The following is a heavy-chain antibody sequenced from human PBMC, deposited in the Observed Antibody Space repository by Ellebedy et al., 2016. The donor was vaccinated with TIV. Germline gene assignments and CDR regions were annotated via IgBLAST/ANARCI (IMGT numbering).Heavy chain of an antibody. Sequence: GESLKISCAASGLTLSRHGVHWVRQAPGKGLEWVAVIWYDGSTKFYADSVKGRFTISRDESQNTLYMQMNGLRTEDTAIYYCAREARDGDYGRGLDVWGQGTTVTVPS. CDR2: IWYDGSTK. V-gene: IGHV3-30*07. J-gene: IGHJ6*02. CDR1: GLTLSRHG. D-gene: IGHD4-17*01. CDR3: AREARDGDYGRGLDV.